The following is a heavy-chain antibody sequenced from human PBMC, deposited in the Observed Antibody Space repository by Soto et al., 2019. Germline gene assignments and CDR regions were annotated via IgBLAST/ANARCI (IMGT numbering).Heavy chain of an antibody. V-gene: IGHV3-21*01. Sequence: GGSLRLSCAASGFTFSSYSMNWVRQAPGKGLEWVSSISSSSYIYYADSVKGRFTISRDNAKNSLYLQMNSLRAEDTAVYYCARALVGGYGGFDYWGQGTLVTVSS. D-gene: IGHD5-12*01. CDR1: GFTFSSYS. J-gene: IGHJ4*02. CDR3: ARALVGGYGGFDY. CDR2: ISSSSYI.